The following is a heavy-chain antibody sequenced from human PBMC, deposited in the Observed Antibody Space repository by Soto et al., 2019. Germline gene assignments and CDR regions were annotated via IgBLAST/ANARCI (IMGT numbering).Heavy chain of an antibody. Sequence: NPGGSLRLSCTASGFTFGDYAMSWFRQAPGKGLEWVGFIRSKAYGGTTGYAASVKDRFTISRDDSKSIAYLQMNSLKTEDTAVYYCTRPYYYDSTGYQRYWGQGTLVTVSS. J-gene: IGHJ4*02. CDR1: GFTFGDYA. V-gene: IGHV3-49*05. CDR3: TRPYYYDSTGYQRY. CDR2: IRSKAYGGTT. D-gene: IGHD3-22*01.